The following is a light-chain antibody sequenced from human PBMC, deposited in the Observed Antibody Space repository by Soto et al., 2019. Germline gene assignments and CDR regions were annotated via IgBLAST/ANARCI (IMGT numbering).Light chain of an antibody. J-gene: IGKJ4*01. CDR3: QQYYNTPRT. Sequence: DIVMTQSPDSLAVSLGERATINCKSSQSVLYSSNNKNYLAWYQQKPGQPPKLLIYWASTRESGVPDRFSGSGSGTDFTLTISSLQAEDVAVYYGQQYYNTPRTFGGGTKVEIK. CDR1: QSVLYSSNNKNY. V-gene: IGKV4-1*01. CDR2: WAS.